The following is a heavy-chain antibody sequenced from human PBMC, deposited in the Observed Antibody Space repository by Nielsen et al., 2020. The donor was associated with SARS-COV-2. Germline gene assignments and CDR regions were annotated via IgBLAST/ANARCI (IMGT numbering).Heavy chain of an antibody. CDR3: ARGGYSSNWAFDY. V-gene: IGHV3-48*03. Sequence: GESLKISCAASGSTFSSYVMNWVRQAPGKGLEWVSYISRDGGATYYADSVKGRFTISRDNAKNSLYLQINSLRPDDTAMYYCARGGYSSNWAFDYWGQGSLVTVSS. CDR1: GSTFSSYV. CDR2: ISRDGGAT. J-gene: IGHJ4*02. D-gene: IGHD6-13*01.